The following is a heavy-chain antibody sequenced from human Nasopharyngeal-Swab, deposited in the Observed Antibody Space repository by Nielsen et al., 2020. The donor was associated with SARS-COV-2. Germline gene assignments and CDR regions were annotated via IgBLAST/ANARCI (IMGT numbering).Heavy chain of an antibody. CDR1: GFTFGNYW. D-gene: IGHD5-12*01. Sequence: GESLKISCVASGFTFGNYWMSWVRQAPGKGLEWVGNIKQDGSEKYYVDSVRGRFTISRDNAKNSLSLQMNSLRDDDTAVYYCARDSPGYGGYDYWGQGTLVTVSS. J-gene: IGHJ4*02. CDR3: ARDSPGYGGYDY. CDR2: IKQDGSEK. V-gene: IGHV3-7*01.